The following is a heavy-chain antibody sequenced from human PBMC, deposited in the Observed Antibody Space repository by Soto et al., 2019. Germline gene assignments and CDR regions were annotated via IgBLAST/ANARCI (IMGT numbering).Heavy chain of an antibody. CDR1: GFTFSSYA. CDR3: AKDYYGDYELVSYYMDV. J-gene: IGHJ6*03. Sequence: GGSLRLSCAASGFTFSSYAMSWVRQAPGKGLEWVSAISGSGGSTYYADSVKGRFTISRDNSKNTLYLQMNSLRAEDTAVYYCAKDYYGDYELVSYYMDVWGKGTTVTVSS. V-gene: IGHV3-23*01. D-gene: IGHD4-17*01. CDR2: ISGSGGST.